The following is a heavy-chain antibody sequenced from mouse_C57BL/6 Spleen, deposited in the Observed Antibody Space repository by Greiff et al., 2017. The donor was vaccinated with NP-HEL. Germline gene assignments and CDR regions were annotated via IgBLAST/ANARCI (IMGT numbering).Heavy chain of an antibody. CDR2: IYPGDGDT. Sequence: VQLQESGAELVKPGASVKISCKASGYAFSSYWMNWVKQRPGKGLEWIGQIYPGDGDTNYNGKFKGKATLTADKSSSTAYMQLSSLTSEDSAVYFCARPITTVPYWYFDVWGTGTTVTVSS. D-gene: IGHD1-1*01. J-gene: IGHJ1*03. CDR3: ARPITTVPYWYFDV. CDR1: GYAFSSYW. V-gene: IGHV1-80*01.